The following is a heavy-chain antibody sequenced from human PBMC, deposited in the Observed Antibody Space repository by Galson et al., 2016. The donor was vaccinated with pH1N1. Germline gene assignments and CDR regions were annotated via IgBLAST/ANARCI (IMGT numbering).Heavy chain of an antibody. J-gene: IGHJ4*02. CDR2: IFGSAAKT. CDR3: AKDHPSEGWPALDS. V-gene: IGHV3-23*01. CDR1: GFTFSDYV. D-gene: IGHD2-15*01. Sequence: SLRISCAASGFTFSDYVMTWVRQAPGKGLEWVSAIFGSAAKTFYADSVMGRFTISRDNSKNTLYLQVNSLRVEDTAIYYCAKDHPSEGWPALDSWGQGTLVTVSS.